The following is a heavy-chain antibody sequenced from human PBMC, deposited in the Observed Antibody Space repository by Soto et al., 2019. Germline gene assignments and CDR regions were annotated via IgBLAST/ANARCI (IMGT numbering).Heavy chain of an antibody. D-gene: IGHD3-22*01. J-gene: IGHJ5*02. CDR3: TTQYYDSSGLLT. CDR1: GLTFNKAW. V-gene: IGHV3-15*07. Sequence: GGSLRLSCVASGLTFNKAWMNWVRQAPGKGLKWVGRIKSETDGGTTDYVAPVKGRFTISRDDSKNTLYLQMNSLQTEDTAVYYCTTQYYDSSGLLTWGRGTLVTVSS. CDR2: IKSETDGGTT.